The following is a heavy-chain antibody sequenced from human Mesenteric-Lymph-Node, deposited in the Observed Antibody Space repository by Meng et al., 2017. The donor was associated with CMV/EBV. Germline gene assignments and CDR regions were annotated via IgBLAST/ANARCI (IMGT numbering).Heavy chain of an antibody. V-gene: IGHV3-21*01. Sequence: GGSLRLSCGISGFTLSSDMINWVRQAPGQGLEWVSSISGRGTFIYYADSVKGRFTISRDSAEKSVYLQMSSVRVEDMAVYYCVRGGDFRYGMDVWVQGTTVTVSS. CDR1: GFTLSSDM. D-gene: IGHD3-3*01. CDR2: ISGRGTFI. CDR3: VRGGDFRYGMDV. J-gene: IGHJ6*02.